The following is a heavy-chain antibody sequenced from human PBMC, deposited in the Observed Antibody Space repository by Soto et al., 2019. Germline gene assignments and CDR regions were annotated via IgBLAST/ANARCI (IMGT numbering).Heavy chain of an antibody. CDR3: ARGSGGSSYYYYGMDV. V-gene: IGHV1-69*13. CDR1: GGTFSSYA. Sequence: SVKVSCKASGGTFSSYAINWVRQAPGQGLEWMGGIIPIFGTANYAQKFQGRVTITADESTSTAYMELSSLRSEDTAVYYCARGSGGSSYYYYGMDVWGQGTTVTVSS. CDR2: IIPIFGTA. J-gene: IGHJ6*02. D-gene: IGHD2-15*01.